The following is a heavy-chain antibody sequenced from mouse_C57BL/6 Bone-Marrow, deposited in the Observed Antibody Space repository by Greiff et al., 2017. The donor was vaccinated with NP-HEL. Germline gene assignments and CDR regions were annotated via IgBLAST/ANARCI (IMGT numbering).Heavy chain of an antibody. V-gene: IGHV6-6*01. CDR3: THLLWLRRGAWFAY. J-gene: IGHJ3*01. Sequence: EVQRVESGGGLVQPGGSMKLSCAASGFTFSDAWMDWVRQSPEKGLEWVAEIRNKANNHATYYAESVKGRFTISRDDSKSSVYLQMNSLRAEDTGIYYCTHLLWLRRGAWFAYWGQGTLVTVSA. CDR1: GFTFSDAW. D-gene: IGHD2-2*01. CDR2: IRNKANNHAT.